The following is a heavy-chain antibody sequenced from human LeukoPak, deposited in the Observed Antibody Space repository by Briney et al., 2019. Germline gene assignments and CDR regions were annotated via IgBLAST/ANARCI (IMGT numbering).Heavy chain of an antibody. D-gene: IGHD4-11*01. CDR1: GFTFSSYW. Sequence: QPGGSISLSCAASGFTFSSYWMSWVRPAPGKGLEWVANINQDGSEKYYVDSVKGRFTISRDNAKNSLYLQMNSLRAEDTAVYYCARHSHSNYFDYWGQGTLVTVSS. CDR2: INQDGSEK. V-gene: IGHV3-7*01. CDR3: ARHSHSNYFDY. J-gene: IGHJ4*02.